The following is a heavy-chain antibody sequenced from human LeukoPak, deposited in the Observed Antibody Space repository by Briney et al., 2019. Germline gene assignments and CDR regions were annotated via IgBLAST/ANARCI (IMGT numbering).Heavy chain of an antibody. V-gene: IGHV3-23*01. CDR3: AKAKSYYSNYDY. D-gene: IGHD4-11*01. J-gene: IGHJ4*02. CDR1: GLTFSNYG. CDR2: ISGSGANT. Sequence: GGSLRLSWAAAGLTFSNYGISWVRQAAGKGLEWVSVISGSGANTYYADSVKGRFTISRDNSKNTLYLQVNSLRAEDTAVYYCAKAKSYYSNYDYWGQGTLVTVSS.